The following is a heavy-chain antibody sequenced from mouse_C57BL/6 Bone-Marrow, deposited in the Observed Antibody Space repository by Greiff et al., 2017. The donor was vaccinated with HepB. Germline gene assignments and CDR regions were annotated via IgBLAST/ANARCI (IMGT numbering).Heavy chain of an antibody. Sequence: VQLQQPGAELVKPGASVKLSCKASGYTFTSYWMQWVKQRPGQGLEWIGEIDPSDSYTNYNQKFKGKATLTVDTSSSTAYMQLSSLTSEAAAVYYCARSYYGSSWFAYWGQGTLVTVSA. D-gene: IGHD1-1*01. CDR1: GYTFTSYW. V-gene: IGHV1-50*01. CDR2: IDPSDSYT. J-gene: IGHJ3*01. CDR3: ARSYYGSSWFAY.